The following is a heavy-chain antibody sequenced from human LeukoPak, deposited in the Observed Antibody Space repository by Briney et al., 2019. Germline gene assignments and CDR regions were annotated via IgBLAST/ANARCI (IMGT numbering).Heavy chain of an antibody. J-gene: IGHJ5*02. Sequence: GGSLRLSCAASGFTFSSYAMSWVRQAPGKGLEWVSAISGGGGSRYYADSVKGRFTISRDNSKNTLYLQMNSLRAEDTAVYYCAKDPTVTTFNWFDPWGQGTLVTVSS. CDR3: AKDPTVTTFNWFDP. V-gene: IGHV3-23*01. CDR1: GFTFSSYA. D-gene: IGHD4-17*01. CDR2: ISGGGGSR.